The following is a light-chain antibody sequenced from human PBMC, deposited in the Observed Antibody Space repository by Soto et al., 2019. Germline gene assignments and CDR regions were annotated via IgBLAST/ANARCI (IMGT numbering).Light chain of an antibody. CDR3: QSYDSSLSVVV. Sequence: QSVLTQPPSVSGAPGQRVTXSXTXXXXXXGAGYDVHWYQQLPGTAPKLLIYGNSNRPSGVPDRFSGSKSGTSASLAITGLQAEDEADYYCQSYDSSLSVVVFGGGTKLTVL. J-gene: IGLJ2*01. CDR1: XXXXGAGYD. V-gene: IGLV1-40*01. CDR2: GNS.